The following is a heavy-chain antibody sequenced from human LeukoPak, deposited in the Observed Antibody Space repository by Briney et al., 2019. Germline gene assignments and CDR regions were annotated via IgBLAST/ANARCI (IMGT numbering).Heavy chain of an antibody. V-gene: IGHV1-3*01. CDR2: INAGNGNT. CDR1: GYTFTSYA. Sequence: ASVKVSCKASGYTFTSYAMHWVRQAPGQRLEWMGWINAGNGNTKYSQKFQGRVTITRATSASTAYMELSSLRSEDTAVYYCARAPTPAPYSSGWYRGNWFDPWGQGTLVTVSS. CDR3: ARAPTPAPYSSGWYRGNWFDP. D-gene: IGHD6-19*01. J-gene: IGHJ5*02.